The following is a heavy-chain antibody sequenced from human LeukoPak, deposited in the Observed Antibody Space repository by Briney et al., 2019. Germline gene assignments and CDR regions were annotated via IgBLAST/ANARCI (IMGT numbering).Heavy chain of an antibody. CDR3: VRQPTAYCSSTSCYYYYGMDV. J-gene: IGHJ6*02. V-gene: IGHV1-2*04. CDR1: GYTFTGYY. D-gene: IGHD2-2*01. CDR2: INPNSGGT. Sequence: ASVKVSCKASGYTFTGYYMHWVRQAPGQGLEWMGWINPNSGGTNYAQKFQGWVTMTRDTSISTAYMELSRLRSDDTAVYYCVRQPTAYCSSTSCYYYYGMDVWGQGTTVTVSS.